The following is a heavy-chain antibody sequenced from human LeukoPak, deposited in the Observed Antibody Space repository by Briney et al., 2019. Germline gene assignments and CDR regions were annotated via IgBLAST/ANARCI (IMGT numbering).Heavy chain of an antibody. CDR3: ARSGSIAAERYYYYYMDV. D-gene: IGHD6-13*01. Sequence: PSQTLSLTCAVSGGSISSGAYSWSWIRQPPRKGLEWIGYVYYSGGTYYNPSLKSRVTISVDTSKNQFSLKLSSVTAADTAVYYCARSGSIAAERYYYYYMDVWGKGTTVTVSS. V-gene: IGHV4-30-4*07. CDR1: GGSISSGAYS. CDR2: VYYSGGT. J-gene: IGHJ6*03.